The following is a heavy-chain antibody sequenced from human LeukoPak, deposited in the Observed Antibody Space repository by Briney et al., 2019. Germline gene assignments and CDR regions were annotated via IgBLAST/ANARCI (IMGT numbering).Heavy chain of an antibody. CDR2: MYSGGST. V-gene: IGHV3-53*01. D-gene: IGHD2-2*01. CDR3: ASAREYCISTNCYEYFQH. Sequence: QPGGSLRLSCAASGFTVRSNSMSWVRQAPGKGLEWVSVMYSGGSTYYADSVNGRFTISRDSSKNTLYLQMNSLRAEDTAVYYCASAREYCISTNCYEYFQHWGQGTLVTASS. J-gene: IGHJ1*01. CDR1: GFTVRSNS.